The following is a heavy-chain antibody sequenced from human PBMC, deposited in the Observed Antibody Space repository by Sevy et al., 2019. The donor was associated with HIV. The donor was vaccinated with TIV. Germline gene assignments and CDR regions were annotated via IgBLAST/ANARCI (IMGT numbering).Heavy chain of an antibody. D-gene: IGHD3-9*01. Sequence: GESLKISCQTSGYRFASYWIAWVRQKPGIGLEWVATLFPGNSDIRHSPSFRGRVTASADKSISTTYLQWSSLEASDTGIYFCARGPLVNPVDIFDSWGQGTRVTVSS. J-gene: IGHJ5*01. CDR1: GYRFASYW. V-gene: IGHV5-51*01. CDR2: LFPGNSDI. CDR3: ARGPLVNPVDIFDS.